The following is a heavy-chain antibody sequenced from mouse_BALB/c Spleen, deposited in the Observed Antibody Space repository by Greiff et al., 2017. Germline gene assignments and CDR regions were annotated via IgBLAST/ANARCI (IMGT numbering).Heavy chain of an antibody. CDR2: IYPGNSDT. V-gene: IGHV1-5*01. J-gene: IGHJ1*01. CDR3: TRYYGSYWYFDV. D-gene: IGHD1-1*01. CDR1: GYSFTSYW. Sequence: VQLQQSGTVLARPGASVKMSCKASGYSFTSYWMHWVKQRPGQGLEWIGAIYPGNSDTSYNQKFKGKAKLTAVTSASTAYMELSSLTNEDSAVYYCTRYYGSYWYFDVWGAGTTVTVSS.